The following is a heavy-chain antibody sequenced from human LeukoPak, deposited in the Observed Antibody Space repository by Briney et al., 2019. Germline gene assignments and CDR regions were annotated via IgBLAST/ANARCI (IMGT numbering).Heavy chain of an antibody. CDR2: ISAYNGDT. CDR3: ARDLGTYGSSSIFFDY. Sequence: ASVKVSCMASGYTFTDYGISWVRQAPGQGLEWMGWISAYNGDTRYAQKLQGRFTMTTDTSTSTAYMELRSLRSDDTAVHYCARDLGTYGSSSIFFDYWGQGTLVTVSS. CDR1: GYTFTDYG. D-gene: IGHD6-6*01. V-gene: IGHV1-18*01. J-gene: IGHJ4*02.